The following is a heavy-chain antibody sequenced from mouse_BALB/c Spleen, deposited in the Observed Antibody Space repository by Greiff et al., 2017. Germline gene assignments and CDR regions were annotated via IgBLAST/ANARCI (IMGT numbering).Heavy chain of an antibody. CDR3: ARSGGNYVRAMDY. V-gene: IGHV5-17*02. CDR2: ISSGSSTI. D-gene: IGHD2-1*01. Sequence: DVMLVESGGGLVQPGGSRKLSCAASGFTFSSSGMHWVRQAPEKGLEWVAYISSGSSTIYYADTVKGRFTISRDNPKNTLFLQMTSLRSEDTAMYYCARSGGNYVRAMDYWGQGTSDTVSS. CDR1: GFTFSSSG. J-gene: IGHJ4*01.